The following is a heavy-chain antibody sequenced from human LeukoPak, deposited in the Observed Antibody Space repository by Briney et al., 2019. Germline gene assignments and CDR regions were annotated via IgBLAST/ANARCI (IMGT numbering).Heavy chain of an antibody. D-gene: IGHD4-17*01. CDR3: ARADYGDYAADY. V-gene: IGHV1-69*13. CDR1: GGTFSSYA. Sequence: SVKVSCKASGGTFSSYAISWVRQAPGQGLEWMGGIIPIFGTANYAQKFQGRVTITADESTSTAYMELSSLRSEDTAVYYCARADYGDYAADYWGQGTLVTVSS. J-gene: IGHJ4*02. CDR2: IIPIFGTA.